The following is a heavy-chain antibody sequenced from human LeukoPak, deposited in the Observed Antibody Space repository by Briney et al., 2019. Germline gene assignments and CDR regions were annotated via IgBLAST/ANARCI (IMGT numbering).Heavy chain of an antibody. D-gene: IGHD3-3*01. CDR2: ISGSGGST. CDR1: GFTVSSNS. V-gene: IGHV3-23*01. Sequence: GGSLRLSCTVSGFTVSSNSMSWVRQAPGKGLEWVSAISGSGGSTYYADSVKGRFTISRDNSKNTLYLQMNSLRAEDTAVYYCAKDGGITIFGVVTYDAFDIWGQGTMVTVSS. J-gene: IGHJ3*02. CDR3: AKDGGITIFGVVTYDAFDI.